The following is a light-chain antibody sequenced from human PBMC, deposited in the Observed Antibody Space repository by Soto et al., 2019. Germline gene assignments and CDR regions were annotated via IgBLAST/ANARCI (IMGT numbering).Light chain of an antibody. CDR2: GAS. J-gene: IGKJ5*01. V-gene: IGKV3-15*01. Sequence: EVVMTQSPATLSVSPGERATLSCRASQSVSSNLAWYQQKPGQAPRLLISGASTRATGIPDRFSGSGSGTEFTLTISSLQSEDSAVYYCQQYGSWPPITFGQGTRLEIK. CDR1: QSVSSN. CDR3: QQYGSWPPIT.